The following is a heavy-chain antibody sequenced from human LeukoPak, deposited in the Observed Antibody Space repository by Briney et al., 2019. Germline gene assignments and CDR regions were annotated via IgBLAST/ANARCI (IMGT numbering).Heavy chain of an antibody. CDR2: ISSSSSYI. CDR1: GFTFSSYS. V-gene: IGHV3-21*01. Sequence: GGSLRLSCAASGFTFSSYSMNWVRQAPGKGLEWVSSISSSSSYIYYADSVKGRFTISRDNAKNTLYLQMNSLRAEDTAVYYCARGWFGDREGYYYGMDVWGQGTTVTVSS. CDR3: ARGWFGDREGYYYGMDV. J-gene: IGHJ6*02. D-gene: IGHD3-10*01.